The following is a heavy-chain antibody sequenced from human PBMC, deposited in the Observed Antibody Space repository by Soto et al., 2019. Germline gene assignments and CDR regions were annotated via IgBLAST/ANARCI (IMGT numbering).Heavy chain of an antibody. Sequence: GESLKISCAASGFTFSDYYMSWIRQAPGKGLEWVSYISSSGSTIYYADSVKGRFTISRDNAKNSLYLQMNSLRAEDTAVYYCARDSNWNTPYYYYYGMDVWGQGTTVTVSS. CDR1: GFTFSDYY. CDR3: ARDSNWNTPYYYYYGMDV. J-gene: IGHJ6*02. V-gene: IGHV3-11*01. D-gene: IGHD1-1*01. CDR2: ISSSGSTI.